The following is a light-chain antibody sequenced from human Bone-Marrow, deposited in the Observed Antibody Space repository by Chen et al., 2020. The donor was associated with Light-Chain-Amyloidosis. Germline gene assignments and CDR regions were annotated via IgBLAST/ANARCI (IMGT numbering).Light chain of an antibody. V-gene: IGLV1-51*02. Sequence: QPVLTQPPSLSAAPGQTFTISCYGSNSNIGINYVSWYQQPPGTPPKLLIYENNQRPSEIPDRFSGSKSGTSATLGVAGLQTGDEADYYCATWDSSLTVWMFGGGTKLTVL. CDR2: ENN. J-gene: IGLJ3*02. CDR3: ATWDSSLTVWM. CDR1: NSNIGINY.